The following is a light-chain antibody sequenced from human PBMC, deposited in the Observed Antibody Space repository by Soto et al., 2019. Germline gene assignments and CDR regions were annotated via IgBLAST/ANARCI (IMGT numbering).Light chain of an antibody. CDR2: GAS. CDR1: QSVSSSY. J-gene: IGKJ2*01. Sequence: EIVLTQSPGTLSLYPGERATLSCRASQSVSSSYLAWYQQKPGQAPRLLIYGASSRATGIPDRFSGSGSGTDCTLTISRLEPEDFAVYYCQQYGSTPPRYTFGQGTKLEIK. CDR3: QQYGSTPPRYT. V-gene: IGKV3-20*01.